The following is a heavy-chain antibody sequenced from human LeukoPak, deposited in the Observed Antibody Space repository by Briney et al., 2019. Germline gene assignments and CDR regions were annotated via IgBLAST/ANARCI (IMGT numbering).Heavy chain of an antibody. CDR3: ARETAMVWFDP. Sequence: GASVKVSCKASGYTFTSYAMHWVRQAPGQGLEWMGWINAGNGNTKYSQKFQGRVTITRDTPASTAYMELSSLRSEDTAVYYCARETAMVWFDPWGQGTLVTVSS. J-gene: IGHJ5*02. D-gene: IGHD5-18*01. CDR2: INAGNGNT. CDR1: GYTFTSYA. V-gene: IGHV1-3*01.